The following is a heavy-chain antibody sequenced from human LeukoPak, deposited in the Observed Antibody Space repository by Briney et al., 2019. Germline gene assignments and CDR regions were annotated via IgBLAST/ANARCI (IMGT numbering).Heavy chain of an antibody. D-gene: IGHD5-12*01. CDR2: INHSGST. CDR1: GGSFSGYY. CDR3: ARISYSVATLGYYYYYMDV. Sequence: SETLSLTCAVYGGSFSGYYWSWIRQPPGKGVEWIGEINHSGSTNYNPSLKSRVTISVDTSKNQFSLKLSSVTAADTAVYYCARISYSVATLGYYYYYMDVWGKGTTVTISS. V-gene: IGHV4-34*01. J-gene: IGHJ6*03.